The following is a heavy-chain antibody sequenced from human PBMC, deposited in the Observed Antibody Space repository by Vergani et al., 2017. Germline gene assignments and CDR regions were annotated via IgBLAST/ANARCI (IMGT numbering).Heavy chain of an antibody. D-gene: IGHD2-2*01. Sequence: QVQLVQSGAEVKKPGASVKVSCKASGYTFTSYGISWVRQAPGQGLEWMGWISAYNGNKNYAQKLQGKVTMTTDTSTSTAYMELWSLRSDDTAVYYCARDRSTTIVVVPAASYMDVWGKGTTVIVSS. CDR1: GYTFTSYG. J-gene: IGHJ6*03. CDR3: ARDRSTTIVVVPAASYMDV. V-gene: IGHV1-18*01. CDR2: ISAYNGNK.